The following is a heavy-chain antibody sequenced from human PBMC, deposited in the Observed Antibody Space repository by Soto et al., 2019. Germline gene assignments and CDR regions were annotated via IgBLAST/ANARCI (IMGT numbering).Heavy chain of an antibody. CDR2: IYSSGST. Sequence: QVQLQESGPGLVKPSQTLSLTCTVSGGSISSDVYYWSWFRQPPGKGLEWIGYIYSSGSTYYNSSLKSQVSISVDTSKNQFSLKLSSVTAADTAVYDCARGPTVTTDYWGQGALVTVSS. D-gene: IGHD4-17*01. J-gene: IGHJ4*02. V-gene: IGHV4-30-4*01. CDR1: GGSISSDVYY. CDR3: ARGPTVTTDY.